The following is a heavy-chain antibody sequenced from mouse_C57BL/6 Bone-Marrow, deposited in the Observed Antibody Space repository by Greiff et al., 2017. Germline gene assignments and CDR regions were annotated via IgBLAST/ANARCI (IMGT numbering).Heavy chain of an antibody. CDR3: ARSIRLRYDIDY. J-gene: IGHJ2*01. V-gene: IGHV1-64*01. D-gene: IGHD2-12*01. CDR2: IHPNSGST. CDR1: GYTFTSYW. Sequence: QVQLQQPGAELVKPGASVKLSCKASGYTFTSYWMHWVKQRPGQGLEWIGMIHPNSGSTNYNEKFKGKATLTVDKSSRTAYMQLSSLTSEDSAVYYCARSIRLRYDIDYWGQGTTLTVSS.